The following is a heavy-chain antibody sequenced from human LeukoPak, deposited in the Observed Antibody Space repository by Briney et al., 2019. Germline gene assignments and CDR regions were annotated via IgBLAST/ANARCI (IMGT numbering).Heavy chain of an antibody. Sequence: PGGSLRLSCVASGFTFDEYAMHWVRQAPGKGLEWVSGFSLDSDNVGYADSVRGRFTVSRDRAKNSLYLQMNYLRPEDTALYFCTKDMDPGGINVWGQGTTVIVSS. CDR1: GFTFDEYA. D-gene: IGHD2-2*03. CDR3: TKDMDPGGINV. J-gene: IGHJ6*02. V-gene: IGHV3-9*01. CDR2: FSLDSDNV.